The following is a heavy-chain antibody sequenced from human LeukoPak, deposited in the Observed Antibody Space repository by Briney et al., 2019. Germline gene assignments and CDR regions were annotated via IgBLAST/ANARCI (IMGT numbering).Heavy chain of an antibody. Sequence: ASVKVSCKASGGTFSSYAISWVRQAPGQGLEWMGGIIPIFGTANYAQKFQGRVTITADESTSTAYMELSSLRSDDTAVYYCARVLTPGHAFDIWGQGTMVTVSS. CDR2: IIPIFGTA. D-gene: IGHD3-10*01. CDR1: GGTFSSYA. CDR3: ARVLTPGHAFDI. V-gene: IGHV1-69*13. J-gene: IGHJ3*02.